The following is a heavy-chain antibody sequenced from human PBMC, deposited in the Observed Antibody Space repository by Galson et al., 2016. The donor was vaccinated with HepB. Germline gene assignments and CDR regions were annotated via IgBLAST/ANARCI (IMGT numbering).Heavy chain of an antibody. CDR1: GGTFSSYA. CDR3: ARGLSRTMVTLWNWIDP. CDR2: IIPVFGAA. Sequence: SVKVSCKASGGTFSSYAISWVRQAPGEGLEWVGGIIPVFGAAKYAQKFQGRVTITADESKNTAYMEMRSLRSEDTAVYYCARGLSRTMVTLWNWIDPWGQGTLVTVSS. J-gene: IGHJ5*02. D-gene: IGHD3-10*01. V-gene: IGHV1-69*13.